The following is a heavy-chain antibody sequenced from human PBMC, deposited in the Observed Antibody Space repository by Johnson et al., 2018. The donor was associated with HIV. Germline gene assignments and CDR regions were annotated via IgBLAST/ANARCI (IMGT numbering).Heavy chain of an antibody. Sequence: VQLVESGGGVVQPGRSLRLSCAASGFTFSSYGMHWVRQAPGKGLEWVAVIWYDGSNKYYADSVKGRFTISRDNSKNTLYLQMNSIRDEDSAVYYFARDGVLVVAGCWGVYDFWGQGTMVRVSS. CDR3: ARDGVLVVAGCWGVYDF. CDR1: GFTFSSYG. J-gene: IGHJ3*01. D-gene: IGHD2-8*01. CDR2: IWYDGSNK. V-gene: IGHV3-33*01.